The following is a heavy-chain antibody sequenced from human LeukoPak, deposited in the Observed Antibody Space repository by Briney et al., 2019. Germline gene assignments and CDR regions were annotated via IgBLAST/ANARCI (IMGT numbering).Heavy chain of an antibody. D-gene: IGHD3-3*01. CDR2: ISGSGGST. J-gene: IGHJ4*02. CDR3: AKNRFLEWSRFFDY. V-gene: IGHV3-23*01. Sequence: GGSLRLSCEVSGFTFEDYAMSWVRQVPGKGLEWVSAISGSGGSTYYADSVKGRFTISRDNSKNTLYLQMNILRADDTAVYYCAKNRFLEWSRFFDYWGQGTLVTVSS. CDR1: GFTFEDYA.